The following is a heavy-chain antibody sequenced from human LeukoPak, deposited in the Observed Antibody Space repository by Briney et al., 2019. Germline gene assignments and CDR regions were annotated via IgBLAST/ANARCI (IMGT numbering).Heavy chain of an antibody. V-gene: IGHV3-53*01. Sequence: GGSLRLSCAASGFTFSSYNMSWVRQAPGEGLEWVSVIYSGGSTYYADSVKGRFTISRDNSKNTLYLQMNSLRAEDTAVYYCAKGGSSAHMDVWGKGTTVTVSS. CDR1: GFTFSSYN. CDR2: IYSGGST. CDR3: AKGGSSAHMDV. J-gene: IGHJ6*03. D-gene: IGHD2-2*01.